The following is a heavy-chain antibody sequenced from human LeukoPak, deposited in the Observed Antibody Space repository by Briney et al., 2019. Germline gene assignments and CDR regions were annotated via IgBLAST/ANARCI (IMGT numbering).Heavy chain of an antibody. D-gene: IGHD3-16*01. CDR1: GFTFSSYS. CDR3: ARADHDYVWGSPGN. CDR2: ISSSRSIT. V-gene: IGHV3-48*02. J-gene: IGHJ4*02. Sequence: GGSLRLSCAASGFTFSSYSFNWVRQAPGKGLEWVSYISSSRSITYYADSVKGRFTLSRDNAKHSLHLQMNSLRDEDTAIYYCARADHDYVWGSPGNWGQGTLVTVSS.